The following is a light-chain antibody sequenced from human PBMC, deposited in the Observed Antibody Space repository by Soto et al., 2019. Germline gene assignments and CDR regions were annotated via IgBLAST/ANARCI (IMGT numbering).Light chain of an antibody. V-gene: IGLV2-14*03. J-gene: IGLJ2*01. Sequence: QSALTQPASVSGSPGQSITVSCTGTSSDVGGYNYVCWFQHHPGKAPKLMIYDVGNRPSGVSNRFSGSKSGNTASLTISGLQAEDEADYYCSSYTSNSTHVVFGGGTKVTVL. CDR2: DVG. CDR3: SSYTSNSTHVV. CDR1: SSDVGGYNY.